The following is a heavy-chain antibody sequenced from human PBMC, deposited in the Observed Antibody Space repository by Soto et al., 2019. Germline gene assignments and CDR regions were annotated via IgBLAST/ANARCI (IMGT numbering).Heavy chain of an antibody. CDR1: GFTFGDYA. CDR3: TRFVGLAYYYYYYGMDV. CDR2: IRSKAYGGTT. D-gene: IGHD2-15*01. V-gene: IGHV3-49*03. J-gene: IGHJ6*02. Sequence: GGSLSLSCTASGFTFGDYAMSWFRQAPGKGLEWVGFIRSKAYGGTTEYAASVKGRFTISRDDSKSIAYLQMNSLKTEDTAVYYCTRFVGLAYYYYYYGMDVWGQGTTVTVSS.